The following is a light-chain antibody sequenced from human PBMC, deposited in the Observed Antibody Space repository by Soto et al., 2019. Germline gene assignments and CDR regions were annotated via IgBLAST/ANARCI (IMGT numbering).Light chain of an antibody. J-gene: IGKJ4*01. CDR1: QSVSTN. Sequence: ELVMTQSPATLSVSPGGRATLSCRASQSVSTNLAWYQQKLGQAPRLLIYGASTRATGIPARFSGSRSGTAFTLTISSLQSEDFAVYFCQQYNDWPLTFGGGTKVEIK. V-gene: IGKV3-15*01. CDR3: QQYNDWPLT. CDR2: GAS.